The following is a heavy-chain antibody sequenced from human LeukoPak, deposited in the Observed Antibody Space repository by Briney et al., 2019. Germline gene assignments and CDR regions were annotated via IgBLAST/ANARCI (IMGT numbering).Heavy chain of an antibody. D-gene: IGHD1-26*01. CDR1: GASINTYY. V-gene: IGHV4-4*07. CDR3: ARDRDTGSSSNRYSFDY. Sequence: SETLSLTCTVSGASINTYYWSWVRQPAGKGLEWIGCIFTSGSTNYNPSLKSRVTMSVDTSKNQFSLKLSSVTAADTAVYYCARDRDTGSSSNRYSFDYWGQGTLVTVSP. CDR2: IFTSGST. J-gene: IGHJ4*02.